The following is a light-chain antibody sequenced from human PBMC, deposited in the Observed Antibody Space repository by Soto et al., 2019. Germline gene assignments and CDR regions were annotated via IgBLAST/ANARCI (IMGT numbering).Light chain of an antibody. V-gene: IGKV1-27*01. Sequence: DIQMTQSPSSLSASVGDRVTITCRASHGINNHLAWYQQKPGKVPKLLIYASSTLQSGVPSRFSGSGSGTDCTLTISSLQPEDVATYYCQKYNVAPFTFGGGTKVEL. CDR3: QKYNVAPFT. CDR2: ASS. CDR1: HGINNH. J-gene: IGKJ4*01.